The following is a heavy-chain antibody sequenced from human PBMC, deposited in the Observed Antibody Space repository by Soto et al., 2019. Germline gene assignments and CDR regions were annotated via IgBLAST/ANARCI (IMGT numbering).Heavy chain of an antibody. CDR3: AKDARYYYYYYMDV. D-gene: IGHD2-15*01. CDR2: ISYDGSNK. Sequence: GGSLRLSCAASGFTFSSYGMHWVRQAPGKGLEWVAVISYDGSNKYYADSVKGRFTISRDNSKNTLYLQMNSLRAEDTAVYYCAKDARYYYYYYMDVWGKGTTVTVSS. V-gene: IGHV3-30*18. J-gene: IGHJ6*03. CDR1: GFTFSSYG.